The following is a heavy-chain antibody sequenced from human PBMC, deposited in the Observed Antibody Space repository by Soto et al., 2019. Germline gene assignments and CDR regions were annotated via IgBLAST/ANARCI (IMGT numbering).Heavy chain of an antibody. V-gene: IGHV1-2*04. J-gene: IGHJ5*02. CDR3: ARDPRRIEAAGTRGWFDP. CDR1: GYTFTGYY. D-gene: IGHD6-13*01. Sequence: GASVKVSCKASGYTFTGYYMHWVRQAPGQGLEWMGWINPNSGGTNYAQKFQGWVTMTRDTSISTAYMELSRLRSDDTAAYYCARDPRRIEAAGTRGWFDPWGQGTLVTVSS. CDR2: INPNSGGT.